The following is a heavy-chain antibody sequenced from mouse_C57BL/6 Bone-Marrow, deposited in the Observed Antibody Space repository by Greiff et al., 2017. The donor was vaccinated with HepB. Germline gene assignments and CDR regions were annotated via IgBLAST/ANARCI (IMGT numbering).Heavy chain of an antibody. J-gene: IGHJ3*01. V-gene: IGHV2-9-1*01. CDR2: IWTGGGT. D-gene: IGHD2-3*01. Sequence: VKLQESGPGLVAPSQSLSITCTVSGFSLTSYAISWVRQPPGKGLEWLGVIWTGGGTNYNSALKSRLSISKDNSKSQVFLKMNSLQTDDTARYYCARNLNDGYHYLFAYWGQGTLVTVSA. CDR3: ARNLNDGYHYLFAY. CDR1: GFSLTSYA.